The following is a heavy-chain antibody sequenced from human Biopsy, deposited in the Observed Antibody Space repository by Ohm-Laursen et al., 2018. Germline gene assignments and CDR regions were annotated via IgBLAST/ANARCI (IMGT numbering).Heavy chain of an antibody. CDR3: ARDSTINTVTTADY. CDR1: GFDFSSYG. Sequence: LRLSCSASGFDFSSYGMHWVRQTPGKGLEWVALIWDNGNNKYYADSVNGRFTISRDNSKNTVYLQMNSLRAEDTAIYYCARDSTINTVTTADYWGQGTLVTVSS. CDR2: IWDNGNNK. V-gene: IGHV3-33*01. D-gene: IGHD4-11*01. J-gene: IGHJ4*02.